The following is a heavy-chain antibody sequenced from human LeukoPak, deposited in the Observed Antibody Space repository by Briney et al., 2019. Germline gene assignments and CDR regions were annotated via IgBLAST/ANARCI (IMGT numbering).Heavy chain of an antibody. D-gene: IGHD4-17*01. CDR3: AGYGEYWDWYFDL. V-gene: IGHV3-23*01. CDR2: VSGSGANT. Sequence: PGRSLRLSCAASGFTFSNYGMGWVRQTPGKGLEWLSSVSGSGANTYYADSVKGRFTISRDNSRDRIYLQMNSLRTDDTAVYYCAGYGEYWDWYFDLWGRGTPVTVSP. CDR1: GFTFSNYG. J-gene: IGHJ2*01.